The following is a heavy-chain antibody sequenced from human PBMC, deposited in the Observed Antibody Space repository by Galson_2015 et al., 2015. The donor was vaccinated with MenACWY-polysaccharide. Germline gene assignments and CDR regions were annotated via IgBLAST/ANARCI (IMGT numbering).Heavy chain of an antibody. D-gene: IGHD3-16*01. CDR3: VRDFRWERAYGLDV. CDR2: IWYDGSNK. Sequence: SLRLSCAASGFNFRSYGMHWVRQALGKGLEWVTVIWYDGSNKYYADSVKGRFTISRDNSKNTLYLQINSLRVDDTAVYYCVRDFRWERAYGLDVWGQGTTVLVSS. V-gene: IGHV3-33*01. CDR1: GFNFRSYG. J-gene: IGHJ6*02.